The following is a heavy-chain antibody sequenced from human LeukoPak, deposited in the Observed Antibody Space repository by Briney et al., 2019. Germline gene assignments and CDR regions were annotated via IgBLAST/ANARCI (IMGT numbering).Heavy chain of an antibody. J-gene: IGHJ4*02. D-gene: IGHD1-26*01. CDR1: GYTLTELS. CDR2: FGPEDGET. Sequence: RASVKVSCKVSGYTLTELSMHWVRQAPGKGLEWMGGFGPEDGETIYAQKFQGRVTMTEDTSTDTAYMELSSLRSEDTAVYYCATDLHGIVGSNFDYWGQGTLVTVSS. V-gene: IGHV1-24*01. CDR3: ATDLHGIVGSNFDY.